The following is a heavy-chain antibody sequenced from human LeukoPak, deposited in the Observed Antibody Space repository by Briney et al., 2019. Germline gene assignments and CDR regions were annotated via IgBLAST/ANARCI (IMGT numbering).Heavy chain of an antibody. CDR2: IWYDGSNK. Sequence: GGSLRLSCAASGFTFSSYGMHWVRQAPGKGLGWVAVIWYDGSNKYYADSVKGRFTISRDNSKNTLYLQMNSLRAEDTAVYYCARDTRGYSGYDLGYWGQGTLVTVSS. CDR1: GFTFSSYG. V-gene: IGHV3-33*01. CDR3: ARDTRGYSGYDLGY. J-gene: IGHJ4*02. D-gene: IGHD5-12*01.